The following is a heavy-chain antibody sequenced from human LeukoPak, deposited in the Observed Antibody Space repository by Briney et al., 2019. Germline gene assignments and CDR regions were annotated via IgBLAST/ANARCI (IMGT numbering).Heavy chain of an antibody. D-gene: IGHD6-19*01. J-gene: IGHJ4*02. CDR1: GGTFSSYA. V-gene: IGHV1-69*06. CDR2: IIPIFGTA. CDR3: AGTYSSGWYLGYYFDY. Sequence: SVKVCCKASGGTFSSYAISWVRQAPGQGLEWMGGIIPIFGTANYAQKFQGRVTITADKSTSTAYMELSSLRSEDTAVYYCAGTYSSGWYLGYYFDYWGQGTLVTVSS.